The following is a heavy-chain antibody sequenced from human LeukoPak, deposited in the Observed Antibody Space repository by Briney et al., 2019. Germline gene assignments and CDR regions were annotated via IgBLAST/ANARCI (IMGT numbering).Heavy chain of an antibody. V-gene: IGHV3-30*18. CDR2: ISYDGSNK. J-gene: IGHJ4*02. CDR1: GFTFSTYA. D-gene: IGHD3-3*01. Sequence: PGGSLRLSCAASGFTFSTYAMSWVRQAPGKGLEWVAVISYDGSNKYYADSVKGRFTISRDNSKNTLYLQMNSLRAEDTAVYYCANGGTYYDFWSGYYSYWGQGTLVTVSS. CDR3: ANGGTYYDFWSGYYSY.